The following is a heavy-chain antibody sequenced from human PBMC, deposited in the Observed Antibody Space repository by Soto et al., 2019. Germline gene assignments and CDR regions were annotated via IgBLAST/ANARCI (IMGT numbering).Heavy chain of an antibody. J-gene: IGHJ5*02. V-gene: IGHV1-69*08. CDR2: LIPILGIA. CDR3: ARDRSLPIAVAGINWFDP. Sequence: QVQLVQSGAEVKKPGSSVKVSCKASGGTFSSYTISWVRQAPGQGLEWMGRLIPILGIANYAQKFQGRVTITADKSTSTAYMELSSLRSEDTAVYYCARDRSLPIAVAGINWFDPWGQGTLVTVSS. D-gene: IGHD6-19*01. CDR1: GGTFSSYT.